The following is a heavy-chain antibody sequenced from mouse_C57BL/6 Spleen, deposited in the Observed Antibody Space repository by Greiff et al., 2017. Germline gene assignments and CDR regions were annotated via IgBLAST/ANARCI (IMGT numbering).Heavy chain of an antibody. V-gene: IGHV14-4*01. Sequence: EVMLQQSGAELVRPGASVKLSCTASGFNIKDDYMHWVKQRPEQGLEWIGWIDPENGAIEYASTFQGQATITEDTSSNTAYLQLSSLTSEDTAVYYCTTKDSQYYFDYWGQGTTLTVSS. CDR2: IDPENGAI. CDR3: TTKDSQYYFDY. D-gene: IGHD3-3*01. J-gene: IGHJ2*01. CDR1: GFNIKDDY.